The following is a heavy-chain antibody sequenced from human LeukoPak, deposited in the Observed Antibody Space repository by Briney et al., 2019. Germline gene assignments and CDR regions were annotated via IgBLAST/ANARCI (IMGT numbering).Heavy chain of an antibody. CDR1: GGTFSSYA. CDR2: IIPIFGTA. Sequence: GSSVTVSFKASGGTFSSYAISWVRQAPGQGLEWMEGIIPIFGTANYAQKFQGRVTITTDESTSTAYMELSSLRSEDTAVYYCARDNYAGANWFDPWGRGTLVTVSS. CDR3: ARDNYAGANWFDP. D-gene: IGHD1-7*01. V-gene: IGHV1-69*05. J-gene: IGHJ5*02.